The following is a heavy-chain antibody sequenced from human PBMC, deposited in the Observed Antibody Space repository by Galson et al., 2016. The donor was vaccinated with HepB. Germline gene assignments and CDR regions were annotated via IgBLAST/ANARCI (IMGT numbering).Heavy chain of an antibody. CDR3: GKDWGSLWESSGKGMDV. CDR2: ISWDGRSP. Sequence: SLRLSCAASGFTFDDYTMHWVRQAPGRGLEWVALISWDGRSPDYADSVRGRFTISRDNRQNILYLQMSSLTTEDTALYYCGKDWGSLWESSGKGMDVWGQGTTVIVPS. CDR1: GFTFDDYT. J-gene: IGHJ6*02. D-gene: IGHD3-10*01. V-gene: IGHV3-43*01.